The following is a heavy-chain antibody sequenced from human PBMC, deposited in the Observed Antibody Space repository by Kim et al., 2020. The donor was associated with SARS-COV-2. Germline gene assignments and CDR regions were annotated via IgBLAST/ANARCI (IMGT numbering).Heavy chain of an antibody. Sequence: SVKVSCKASGGTFSSYAISWVRQAPGQGLEWMVGIIPIFGTANYAQKFQGRVTITADESTSTAYMELSSLRSEDTAVYYCARDPQLGYCSGGSCHQYYYGMDVWGQGTTVTVSS. CDR1: GGTFSSYA. CDR2: IIPIFGTA. V-gene: IGHV1-69*13. D-gene: IGHD2-15*01. CDR3: ARDPQLGYCSGGSCHQYYYGMDV. J-gene: IGHJ6*02.